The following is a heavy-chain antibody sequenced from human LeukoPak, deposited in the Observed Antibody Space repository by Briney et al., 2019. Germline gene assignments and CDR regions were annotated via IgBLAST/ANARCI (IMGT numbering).Heavy chain of an antibody. CDR3: ARDRRYCSSTSCYARFWFDP. V-gene: IGHV1-2*02. Sequence: ASVKVSCKASGYTFTGYYMHWVRQAPGQGLEWMGWINPNSGGTNYAQKFQGRVTMTRDTSISTAYMELSRLRSDDTAVYYCARDRRYCSSTSCYARFWFDPWGQGTLVTVSS. J-gene: IGHJ5*02. CDR2: INPNSGGT. D-gene: IGHD2-2*01. CDR1: GYTFTGYY.